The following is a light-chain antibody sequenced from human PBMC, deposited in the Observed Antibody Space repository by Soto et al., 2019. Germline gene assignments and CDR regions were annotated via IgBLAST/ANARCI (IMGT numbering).Light chain of an antibody. J-gene: IGLJ2*01. CDR1: SSNIGAGYD. V-gene: IGLV1-40*01. Sequence: QSVLTQPPSVSGAPGQRVTISCTGSSSNIGAGYDVHWYQQLPGTAPKLLIYGNSNRPSGVPDRFSGSKSGTSASLAITGLQAEDEADHYCQSYDSSLSGVVFGGGTMVTVL. CDR3: QSYDSSLSGVV. CDR2: GNS.